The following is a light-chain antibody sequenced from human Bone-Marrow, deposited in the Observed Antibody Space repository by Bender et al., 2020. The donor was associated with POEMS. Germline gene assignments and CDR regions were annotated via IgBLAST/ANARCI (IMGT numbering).Light chain of an antibody. CDR3: CSRAGTYILI. CDR2: QDT. V-gene: IGLV3-1*01. Sequence: SYELTQPPSVSVSPGQTATITCSGEKLGEEYACWYQQKPGQSPVVVIYQDTKRPSGVPDRFSGSKSGNTASLTISGLQAEDEGDYYCCSRAGTYILIFGGGTKVTV. J-gene: IGLJ2*01. CDR1: KLGEEY.